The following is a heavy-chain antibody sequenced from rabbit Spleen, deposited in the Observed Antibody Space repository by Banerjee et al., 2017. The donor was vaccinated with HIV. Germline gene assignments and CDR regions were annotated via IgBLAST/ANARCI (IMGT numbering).Heavy chain of an antibody. CDR1: GFSLSNSNY. CDR3: ATDTVISFSSYGMDL. Sequence: SLQEYGGGLVKPGGALTLTCNASGFSLSNSNYMCWVRQAPGKGLELISCISVSSSGFTYSATWAKGRFSISKTSSTTVTLQMTSLTAADTATYFCATDTVISFSSYGMDLWGPGTLVTVS. J-gene: IGHJ6*01. D-gene: IGHD6-1*01. CDR2: ISVSSSGFT. V-gene: IGHV1S40*01.